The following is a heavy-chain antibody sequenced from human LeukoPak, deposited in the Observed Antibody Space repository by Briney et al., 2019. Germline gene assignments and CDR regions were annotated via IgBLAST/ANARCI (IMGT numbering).Heavy chain of an antibody. CDR2: INDSGGST. V-gene: IGHV3-23*01. CDR3: AIYRWEHFHTPPSSFDY. J-gene: IGHJ4*02. CDR1: GFTISSYA. Sequence: GGSLRLSCAASGFTISSYALSWVRQAPGKGLEWVSTINDSGGSTYYADPVKGRFTTSTDQSQNTLYLLMNSLRVEDTAVYCCAIYRWEHFHTPPSSFDYRGQGTLVTVSS. D-gene: IGHD1-26*01.